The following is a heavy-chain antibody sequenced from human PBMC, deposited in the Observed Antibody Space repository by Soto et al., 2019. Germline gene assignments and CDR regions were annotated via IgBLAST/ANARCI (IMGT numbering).Heavy chain of an antibody. CDR2: INPNSGGT. CDR1: GYTFTGYY. CDR3: ARDGAYYDIFTGYYSHYYYYGMDV. D-gene: IGHD3-9*01. V-gene: IGHV1-2*02. Sequence: QVQLVQSGAEVKKPGASVKVSCKASGYTFTGYYMHWVRQAPGQGLEWMGWINPNSGGTNYAQKFQGRVTMTRDTSISTDYMELSRLRSDDTAVYNCARDGAYYDIFTGYYSHYYYYGMDVWGQGTTVTVSS. J-gene: IGHJ6*02.